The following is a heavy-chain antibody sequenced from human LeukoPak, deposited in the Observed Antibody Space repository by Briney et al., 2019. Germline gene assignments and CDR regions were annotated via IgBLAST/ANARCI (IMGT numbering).Heavy chain of an antibody. Sequence: SETLSLTCTVSGGFINSNDYYWVWIPQPPGKGLEWIGSGSTYSNTPLKSRVTISVDTSKNLCSLNLTAMTAADTAVYYCARTGGYALRGVENWFDPWGQGTLVTVSS. D-gene: IGHD3-10*01. V-gene: IGHV4-39*01. CDR2: GST. J-gene: IGHJ5*02. CDR3: ARTGGYALRGVENWFDP. CDR1: GGFINSNDYY.